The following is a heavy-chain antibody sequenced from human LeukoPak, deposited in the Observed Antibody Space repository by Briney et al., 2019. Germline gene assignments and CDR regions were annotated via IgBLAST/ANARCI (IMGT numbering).Heavy chain of an antibody. J-gene: IGHJ4*02. Sequence: GGSLRLSCAASGFIFSSHAMHWVRQAPGKGLEYVSAISRDGGTTYYPNSVKGRFTISRDNAKNSLYLQMNSLRAEDTAVYYCARGGRDGYNLGYWGQGTLVTVSS. V-gene: IGHV3-64*01. CDR2: ISRDGGTT. CDR3: ARGGRDGYNLGY. D-gene: IGHD5-24*01. CDR1: GFIFSSHA.